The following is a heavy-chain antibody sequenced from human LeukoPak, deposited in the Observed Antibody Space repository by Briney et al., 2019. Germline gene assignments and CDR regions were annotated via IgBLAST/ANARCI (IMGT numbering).Heavy chain of an antibody. Sequence: PGGSLRLSCAATGFTFSSYAMSWVRQAPGKGLEWVSAISGSGGSTYYADSVKGRFTISRDNSKNTLYLQMNSLRAEDTAVYYCASTDYYDSSGYYTPATESMDVWGQGTTVTVSS. V-gene: IGHV3-23*01. CDR3: ASTDYYDSSGYYTPATESMDV. CDR2: ISGSGGST. D-gene: IGHD3-22*01. CDR1: GFTFSSYA. J-gene: IGHJ6*02.